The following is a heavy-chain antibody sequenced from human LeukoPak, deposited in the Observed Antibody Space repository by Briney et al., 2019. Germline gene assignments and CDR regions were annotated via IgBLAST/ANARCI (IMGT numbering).Heavy chain of an antibody. D-gene: IGHD5/OR15-5a*01. CDR1: GFTFRSYA. V-gene: IGHV3-72*01. J-gene: IGHJ4*02. CDR2: IRNKANSYTT. CDR3: ASAGASVY. Sequence: GGSLRLSCAASGFTFRSYAMSWVRQAPGKGLEWVGRIRNKANSYTTEYAASVKGRFTISRDDSKNSLYLQMNSLKTEDTAVYYCASAGASVYWGQGTLVTVSS.